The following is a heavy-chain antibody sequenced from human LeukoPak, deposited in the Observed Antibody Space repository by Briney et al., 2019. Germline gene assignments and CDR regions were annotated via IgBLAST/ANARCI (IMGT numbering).Heavy chain of an antibody. CDR2: IYYSGST. CDR1: GSSISSSSYY. CDR3: ARRDGGSYHVVHFDY. Sequence: SETLSLTCTVSGSSISSSSYYWGWIRQPPGKGLAWIGSIYYSGSTYDNPSLKSRVTISVDTSKNQFSLKLSSVTAADTAVYYCARRDGGSYHVVHFDYWGQGTLVTVSS. D-gene: IGHD1-26*01. V-gene: IGHV4-39*01. J-gene: IGHJ4*02.